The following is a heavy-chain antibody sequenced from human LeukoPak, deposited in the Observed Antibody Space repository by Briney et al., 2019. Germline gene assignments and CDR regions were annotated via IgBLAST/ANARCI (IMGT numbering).Heavy chain of an antibody. CDR1: GFTFSSSA. D-gene: IGHD2-2*01. V-gene: IGHV3-23*01. CDR2: ISVSGGST. CDR3: AKEDPDIVVVPAAIMDY. Sequence: QPGGSLRLSCAASGFTFSSSAMSWVRQAPGKGLEWVSAISVSGGSTYYADSVKGRFTISRDNSKNTLYLQMNSLRAEDTAVYYCAKEDPDIVVVPAAIMDYWGQGTLVTVSS. J-gene: IGHJ4*02.